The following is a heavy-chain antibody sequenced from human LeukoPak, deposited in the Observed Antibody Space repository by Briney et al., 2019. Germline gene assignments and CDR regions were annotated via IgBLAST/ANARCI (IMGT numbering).Heavy chain of an antibody. CDR3: ARTGQDLRGVILGTFDY. V-gene: IGHV1-69*01. CDR1: GGTFSSYA. D-gene: IGHD3-10*01. CDR2: IIPIFGTA. J-gene: IGHJ4*02. Sequence: ASVKVSCKASGGTFSSYAISWVRQAPGQGLEWMGGIIPIFGTANYAQKFQSRVTITADESTSTAYMELSSLRSEDTAVYYCARTGQDLRGVILGTFDYWGQGTLVTVSS.